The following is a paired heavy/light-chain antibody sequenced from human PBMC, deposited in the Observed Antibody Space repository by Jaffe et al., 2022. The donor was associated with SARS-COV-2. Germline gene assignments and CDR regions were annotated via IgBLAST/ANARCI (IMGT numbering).Light chain of an antibody. J-gene: IGKJ3*01. CDR3: QQYGSSQGFT. V-gene: IGKV3-20*01. Sequence: EIVLTQSPGTLSLSPGERATLSCRASQSVSSSYLAWYQQKPGQAPRLLIYGASSRATGIPDRFSGSGSGTDFTLTISRLEPEDFAVYYCQQYGSSQGFTFGPGTKVDIK. CDR1: QSVSSSY. CDR2: GAS.
Heavy chain of an antibody. CDR2: FDPEDGET. D-gene: IGHD3-9*01. Sequence: QVQLVQSGAEVKKPGASVKVSCKVSGYTLTELSMHWVRQAPGKGLEWMGGFDPEDGETIYAQKFQGRVTMTEDTSTDTAYMELSSLRSEDTAVYYCATRGGNRIYRRDILTGYYHWFDPWGQGTLVTVSS. V-gene: IGHV1-24*01. J-gene: IGHJ5*02. CDR3: ATRGGNRIYRRDILTGYYHWFDP. CDR1: GYTLTELS.